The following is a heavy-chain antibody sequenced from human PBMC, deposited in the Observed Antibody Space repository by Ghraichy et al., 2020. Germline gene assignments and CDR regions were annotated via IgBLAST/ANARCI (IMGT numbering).Heavy chain of an antibody. CDR1: GFSFSTYW. V-gene: IGHV3-7*01. J-gene: IGHJ6*02. CDR2: IKEDGRDE. Sequence: GGSLRLSCAASGFSFSTYWMTWVRQAPGQGPEWVANIKEDGRDEYYVDSVKGRFTISRDNAKNSLYLQMNRLRAEDTAVYYCARNYYYAMDVWGQGTTVTVSS. CDR3: ARNYYYAMDV.